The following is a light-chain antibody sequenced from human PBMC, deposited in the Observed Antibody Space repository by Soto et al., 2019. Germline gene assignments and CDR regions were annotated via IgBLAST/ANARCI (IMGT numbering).Light chain of an antibody. CDR1: ESISNW. CDR2: AAS. V-gene: IGKV1D-12*01. CDR3: QQGHSFPLT. Sequence: IQLTQSPASVSSSPGDRVTITCRASESISNWLAWYQQKPGEAPKLLISAASSLQSGVPSRFSGSGSGTDFTLTINSLQPEDFATYYCQQGHSFPLTFGGGTKVDIK. J-gene: IGKJ4*01.